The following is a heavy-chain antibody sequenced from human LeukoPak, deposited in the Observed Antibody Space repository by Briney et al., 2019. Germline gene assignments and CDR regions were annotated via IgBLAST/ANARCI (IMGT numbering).Heavy chain of an antibody. V-gene: IGHV1-2*02. Sequence: ASVKVSCKASGYTFTGYYMHWVRQAPGQGLEWMGWINPNSGGTNYAQKFQGRVTMTRDTSISTAYMELSRLRSDDTAVYYCARYYYDSSGYYFPFDYWGQGTLVTVSS. CDR3: ARYYYDSSGYYFPFDY. D-gene: IGHD3-22*01. CDR2: INPNSGGT. CDR1: GYTFTGYY. J-gene: IGHJ4*02.